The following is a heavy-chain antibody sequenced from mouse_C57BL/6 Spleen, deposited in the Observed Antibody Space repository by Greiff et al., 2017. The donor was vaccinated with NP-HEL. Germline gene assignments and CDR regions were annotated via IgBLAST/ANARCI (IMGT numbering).Heavy chain of an antibody. CDR2: ISDGGSYT. CDR3: ARGGGYYYGSRDAMDY. J-gene: IGHJ4*01. V-gene: IGHV5-4*01. CDR1: GFTFSSYA. Sequence: EVHLVESGGGLVKPGGSLKLSCAASGFTFSSYAMSWVRQTPEKRLEWVATISDGGSYTYYPDNVKGRFTISRDNAKNNLYLQMSHLKSEDTAMYYCARGGGYYYGSRDAMDYWGQGTSVTVSS. D-gene: IGHD1-1*01.